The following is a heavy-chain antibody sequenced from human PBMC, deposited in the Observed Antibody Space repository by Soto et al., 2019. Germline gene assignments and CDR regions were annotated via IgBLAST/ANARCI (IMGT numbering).Heavy chain of an antibody. V-gene: IGHV4-59*01. D-gene: IGHD3-10*01. CDR2: IYSSGSN. CDR3: ARSTGGAFDP. CDR1: GGSMSSYF. J-gene: IGHJ5*02. Sequence: QVQLQESGPGLVKPSETLSLTCTVSGGSMSSYFWSWIRQPPGKGLEWIGYIYSSGSNNYSPSLKCCVTISLDTSNNHFSLKLSSVTVADTAVYYCARSTGGAFDPWGQGTLVTVSS.